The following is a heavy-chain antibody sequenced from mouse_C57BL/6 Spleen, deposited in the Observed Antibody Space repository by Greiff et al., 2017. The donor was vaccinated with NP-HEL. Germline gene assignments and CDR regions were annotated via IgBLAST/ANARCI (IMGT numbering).Heavy chain of an antibody. D-gene: IGHD2-3*01. CDR2: IYPGDGDT. V-gene: IGHV1-82*01. J-gene: IGHJ3*01. CDR1: GYAFSSSW. CDR3: AREGIYDGYYGWFAY. Sequence: QVQLQQSGPELVKPGASVKISCKASGYAFSSSWMNWVKQRPGKGLEWIGRIYPGDGDTNYNGKFKGKATLTADKSSSTAYMQLSSLTSEDSAVYFCAREGIYDGYYGWFAYWGQGTLVTVSA.